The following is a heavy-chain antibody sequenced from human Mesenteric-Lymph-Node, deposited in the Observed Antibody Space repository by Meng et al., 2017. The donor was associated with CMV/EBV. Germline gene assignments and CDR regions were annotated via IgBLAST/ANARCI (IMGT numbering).Heavy chain of an antibody. D-gene: IGHD6-19*01. CDR3: AKEGRGLVYYFYY. CDR1: GFPFSDYE. Sequence: GESLKISCAASGFPFSDYEMNWVRQAPGKGLEWVSAISGSGGSTYYADSVKGRFTISRDNSKNPLYLQMNSLRAEDTAVYYCAKEGRGLVYYFYYWGQGTLVTVSS. V-gene: IGHV3-23*01. J-gene: IGHJ4*02. CDR2: ISGSGGST.